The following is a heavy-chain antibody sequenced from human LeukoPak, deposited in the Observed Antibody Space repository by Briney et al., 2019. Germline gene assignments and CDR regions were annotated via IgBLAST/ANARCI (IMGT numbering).Heavy chain of an antibody. CDR2: ISGSGGRT. D-gene: IGHD3-9*01. CDR1: GFTFSSYA. V-gene: IGHV3-23*01. CDR3: AKEAGYFDWLLSAFDY. Sequence: PGRSLRLSCAASGFTFSSYAMSWVRQAPGKGLEWVSAISGSGGRTYYADSVKGRFTVSKDNSKNTLYLQMNSLRAEDTAVYYCAKEAGYFDWLLSAFDYWGQGTLVTVSS. J-gene: IGHJ4*02.